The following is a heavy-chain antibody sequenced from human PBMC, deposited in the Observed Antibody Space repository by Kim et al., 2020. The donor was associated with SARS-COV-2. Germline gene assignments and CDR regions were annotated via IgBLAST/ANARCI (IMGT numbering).Heavy chain of an antibody. Sequence: GGSLRLSCAASGFTFSSYAMHWVRQAPGKVLEWVAVISYDGSNKYYADSVKGRFTISRDNSKNTLYLQMNSLRAEDTAVYYCATQRINHPTVEYYFDYWGQGTLVTVSS. J-gene: IGHJ4*02. D-gene: IGHD4-17*01. CDR2: ISYDGSNK. CDR1: GFTFSSYA. V-gene: IGHV3-30*04. CDR3: ATQRINHPTVEYYFDY.